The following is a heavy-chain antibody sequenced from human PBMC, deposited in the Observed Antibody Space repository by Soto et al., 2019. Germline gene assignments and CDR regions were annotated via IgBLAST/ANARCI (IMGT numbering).Heavy chain of an antibody. CDR3: AKCDGDWNAYFHY. CDR2: ISGSGDRT. D-gene: IGHD1-1*01. J-gene: IGHJ4*02. V-gene: IGHV3-23*01. CDR1: GLTFSNYA. Sequence: EVELLESGGGLVQPGGSLRLSCAASGLTFSNYAMSWVRQTPGKGLEWVSVISGSGDRTYNADSVKGRFTISRDNSKNTLFLQMNSLGAEDTAVYYCAKCDGDWNAYFHYWGQGTLVTVSS.